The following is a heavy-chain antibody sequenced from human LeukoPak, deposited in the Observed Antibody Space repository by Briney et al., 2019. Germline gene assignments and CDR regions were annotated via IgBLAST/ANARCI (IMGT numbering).Heavy chain of an antibody. V-gene: IGHV1-3*04. Sequence: GASVKVSCKTSGYTFTNYGMHWVRQAPRRSPEWMGWINTGNGNTKSSQKFQDRVTLTRDTSASTAYMELNSLSSEDTAVYYCARVPLSDPSGHYYPHWGQGTLVTVSS. J-gene: IGHJ1*01. D-gene: IGHD3-22*01. CDR2: INTGNGNT. CDR1: GYTFTNYG. CDR3: ARVPLSDPSGHYYPH.